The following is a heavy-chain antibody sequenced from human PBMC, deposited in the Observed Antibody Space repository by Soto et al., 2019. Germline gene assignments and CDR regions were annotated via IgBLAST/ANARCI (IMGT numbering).Heavy chain of an antibody. D-gene: IGHD3-22*01. CDR3: ARGPITYYYDSSGYYQD. CDR1: GFTFSSYW. Sequence: GGSLRLSCAASGFTFSSYWMHWVRQAPGKGLVWVSRINSDGSSTSYADSVKGRFTISRDNAKNTLYLQMNSLRAEDTAVYYCARGPITYYYDSSGYYQDWGQGTLVTVSS. V-gene: IGHV3-74*01. J-gene: IGHJ4*02. CDR2: INSDGSST.